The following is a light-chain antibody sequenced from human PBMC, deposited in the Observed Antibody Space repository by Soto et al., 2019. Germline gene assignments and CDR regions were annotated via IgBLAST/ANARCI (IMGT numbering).Light chain of an antibody. CDR2: GAS. Sequence: EIVMTQSPATLSVSPGERATLSCRASQSVSSNLAWYQQKPGQAPRLLIYGASTRATGFPARFSGSGSGTEFTLTISSLQSEDFAVYYCQLYNNWPPSYTFGQGTKLEIK. J-gene: IGKJ2*01. CDR1: QSVSSN. V-gene: IGKV3-15*01. CDR3: QLYNNWPPSYT.